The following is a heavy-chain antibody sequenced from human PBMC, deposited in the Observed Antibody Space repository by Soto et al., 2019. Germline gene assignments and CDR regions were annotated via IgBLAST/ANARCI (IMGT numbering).Heavy chain of an antibody. D-gene: IGHD5-12*01. Sequence: GSLRLSCAASGFTFSSYAMSWVRQAPGKGLEWVSAISGSGGSTYYADSVKGRFTISRDSSKNTLYLQMNSLRAEDTAVYYCAKDFGGYPEYFQHWGQGTLVTVSS. CDR2: ISGSGGST. CDR1: GFTFSSYA. V-gene: IGHV3-23*01. CDR3: AKDFGGYPEYFQH. J-gene: IGHJ1*01.